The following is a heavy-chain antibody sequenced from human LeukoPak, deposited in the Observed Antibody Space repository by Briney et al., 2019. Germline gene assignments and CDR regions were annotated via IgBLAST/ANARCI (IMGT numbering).Heavy chain of an antibody. CDR2: ISSSGSTT. Sequence: PGGSLRLSCAASGFTFSTYDMSWIRQAPGKGLEWISYISSSGSTTYYADSVKGRFTISRDNARNSLYLQMNSLRAEDTAVYYCARERPIASLRPYYFDYWGQGTLVTVSS. CDR3: ARERPIASLRPYYFDY. J-gene: IGHJ4*02. D-gene: IGHD6-6*01. V-gene: IGHV3-11*01. CDR1: GFTFSTYD.